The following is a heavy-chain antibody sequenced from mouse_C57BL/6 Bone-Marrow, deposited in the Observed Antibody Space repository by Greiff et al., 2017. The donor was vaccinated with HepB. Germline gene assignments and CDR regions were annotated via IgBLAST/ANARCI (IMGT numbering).Heavy chain of an antibody. CDR1: GYAFSSSW. CDR3: ARSRYYGSSYLDY. V-gene: IGHV1-82*01. Sequence: VQLVESGPELVKPGASVKISCKASGYAFSSSWMNWVKQRPGKGLEWIGRIYPGDGDTNYNGKFKGKATLTADKSSSTAYMQLSSLTSEDSAVYFCARSRYYGSSYLDYWGQGTTLTVSS. CDR2: IYPGDGDT. J-gene: IGHJ2*01. D-gene: IGHD1-1*01.